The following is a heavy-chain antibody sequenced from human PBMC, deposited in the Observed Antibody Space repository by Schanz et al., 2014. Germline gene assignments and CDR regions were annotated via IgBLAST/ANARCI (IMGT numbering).Heavy chain of an antibody. J-gene: IGHJ4*02. CDR1: GFTFSSYA. V-gene: IGHV3-30*04. CDR2: ISYDGSNK. CDR3: AKSMYSTSWAFDF. Sequence: QVQLVESGGGVVQPGRSLRLSCAASGFTFSSYAMHWVRQAPGKGLEWVAVISYDGSNKYYADSVKGRFTISRDNSKNTLYVQMNSLRAEDTAVYYCAKSMYSTSWAFDFWGQGAQVTVSS. D-gene: IGHD2-2*01.